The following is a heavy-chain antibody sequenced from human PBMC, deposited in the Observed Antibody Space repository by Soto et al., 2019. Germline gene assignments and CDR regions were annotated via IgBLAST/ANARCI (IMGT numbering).Heavy chain of an antibody. D-gene: IGHD3-16*01. CDR1: GFPFSGFG. CDR2: IWYDGIDK. V-gene: IGHV3-33*01. J-gene: IGHJ4*02. CDR3: AFGNLSYYFDF. Sequence: GASQSLSCAASGFPFSGFGMHWVRPAPGKGLEWVAIIWYDGIDKYYADSVKGRFTISRDNSKNTLYLQMNSLRAEDTAVYHCAFGNLSYYFDFWGQGTSVTVSS.